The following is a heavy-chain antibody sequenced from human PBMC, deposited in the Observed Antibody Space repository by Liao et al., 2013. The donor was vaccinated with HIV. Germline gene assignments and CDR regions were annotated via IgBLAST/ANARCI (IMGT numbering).Heavy chain of an antibody. CDR2: IDQSGSS. J-gene: IGHJ4*02. V-gene: IGHV4-34*02. D-gene: IGHD5-18*01. CDR3: ARATPGVQLWFFDY. CDR1: GESFSDHR. Sequence: QVQEQQWGARLLKPSETLSLTCDVYGESFSDHRWSWVRQPPGKVMEWIGEIDQSGSSDYNPSLKSRVTISGDISLRLTSVSPADTAVYYCARATPGVQLWFFDYWGQGTLVTVSS.